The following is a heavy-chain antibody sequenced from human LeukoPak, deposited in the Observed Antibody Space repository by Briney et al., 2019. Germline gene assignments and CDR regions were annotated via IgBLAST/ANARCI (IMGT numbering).Heavy chain of an antibody. CDR2: IYSGGST. V-gene: IGHV3-53*01. J-gene: IGHJ4*02. Sequence: GGSLRLSCAASGFSIRTYYMSWVRQAPGKGLEWVSVIYSGGSTYYADSVKGRFTISRDNSKNTLYLQMNSLRAEDTAVYYCASGRYSSRPGGFDYWGQGTLVTVSS. CDR1: GFSIRTYY. CDR3: ASGRYSSRPGGFDY. D-gene: IGHD6-13*01.